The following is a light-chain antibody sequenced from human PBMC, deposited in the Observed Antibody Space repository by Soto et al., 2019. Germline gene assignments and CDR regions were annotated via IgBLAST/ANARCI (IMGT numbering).Light chain of an antibody. CDR2: AAS. V-gene: IGKV1-39*01. CDR3: QQSYSTPYT. CDR1: QGSRSY. Sequence: DIQMTQSTSYLAASVGDRVTITCRASQGSRSYLNWYQQKPGKAPKLLIYAASSLQSGVPSRFSGCGSGSDFTLPISSLQPEDFATYYCQQSYSTPYTFGQGTKPEIK. J-gene: IGKJ2*01.